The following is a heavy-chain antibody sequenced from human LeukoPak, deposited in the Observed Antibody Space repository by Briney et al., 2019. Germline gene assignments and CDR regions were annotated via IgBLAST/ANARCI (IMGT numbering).Heavy chain of an antibody. CDR3: ARLWRDTMVRGVITTNNWFDS. CDR2: INHSGGT. Sequence: SETLSLTCAVYGGSFSGYYWSWIRQPPGKGLEWIGEINHSGGTNYNPSLKSRVTISVDTSKNQFSLKLSSVTAADTAVYYCARLWRDTMVRGVITTNNWFDSWGQGTLVTVSS. J-gene: IGHJ5*01. V-gene: IGHV4-34*01. CDR1: GGSFSGYY. D-gene: IGHD3-10*01.